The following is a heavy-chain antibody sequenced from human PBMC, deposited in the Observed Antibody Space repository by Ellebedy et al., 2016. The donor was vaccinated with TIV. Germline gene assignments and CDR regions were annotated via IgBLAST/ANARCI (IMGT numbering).Heavy chain of an antibody. J-gene: IGHJ4*02. CDR2: ISSSSSYI. V-gene: IGHV3-21*01. Sequence: GGSLRLXCAASGFTFSDYSMNWVRQAPGKGLQWLSSISSSSSYIYYADSVKGRFTISRDNAKNSLFLQMNSLRAEDTAVYYCARRYFDYWGQGTLVTVSS. CDR3: ARRYFDY. CDR1: GFTFSDYS.